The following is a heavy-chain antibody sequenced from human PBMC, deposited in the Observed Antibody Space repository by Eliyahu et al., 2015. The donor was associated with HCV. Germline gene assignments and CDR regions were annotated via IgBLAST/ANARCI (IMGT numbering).Heavy chain of an antibody. J-gene: IGHJ4*02. V-gene: IGHV5-10-1*01. Sequence: EVYLVQSGAVVKKPGESLTISCEGFRYHFDMYWIHWVRQLPGKGLEWMGRIDPPYSHTNYGPSFQGHVSFSADRSTAFLHWNSLEASDTATYYCARSLGGDSAIYFDYWGQGTVITVSS. CDR2: IDPPYSHT. CDR1: RYHFDMYW. D-gene: IGHD3-10*01. CDR3: ARSLGGDSAIYFDY.